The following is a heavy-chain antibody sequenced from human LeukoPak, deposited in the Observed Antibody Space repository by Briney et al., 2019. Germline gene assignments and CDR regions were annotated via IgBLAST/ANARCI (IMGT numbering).Heavy chain of an antibody. Sequence: PSETLSLTCAVYGGSFSGYYWSWIRQPPGKGLEWIGEINHSGSTNYNPSLKSRVTISVDTSKNQFSLKLSSVTAADTAVYYCARGVTIFGVVAWGNWFDPWGQGTLVTVSS. V-gene: IGHV4-34*01. CDR3: ARGVTIFGVVAWGNWFDP. J-gene: IGHJ5*02. CDR2: INHSGST. CDR1: GGSFSGYY. D-gene: IGHD3-3*01.